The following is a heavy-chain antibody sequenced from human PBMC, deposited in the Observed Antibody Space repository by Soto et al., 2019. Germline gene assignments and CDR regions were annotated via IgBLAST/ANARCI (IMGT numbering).Heavy chain of an antibody. CDR3: ARDPVHAGDAAHWYFDL. J-gene: IGHJ2*01. CDR1: GGTFSSYA. V-gene: IGHV1-69*01. Sequence: QVQLVQSGAEVKKPGSSVKVSCKASGGTFSSYAISWVRQAPGQGLELMGGIIPIFGTANYAQKFQGRVTITADESTSTAYMELSSLRSEDTAVYYCARDPVHAGDAAHWYFDLWGRGTLVTVSS. CDR2: IIPIFGTA. D-gene: IGHD7-27*01.